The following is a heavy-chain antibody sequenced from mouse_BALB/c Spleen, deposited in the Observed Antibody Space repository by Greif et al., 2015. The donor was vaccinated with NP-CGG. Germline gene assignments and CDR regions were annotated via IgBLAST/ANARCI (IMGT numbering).Heavy chain of an antibody. CDR2: INPNNGGT. V-gene: IGHV1-18*01. Sequence: VQLKESGPELVKPGASVEISCKTSGYTFTEYTLHWVKQSHGKSLEWIGGINPNNGGTIYNQKFKDKATLTEDRSSSTANMELRSLTSEDSAVYYCVRKRYGNWYFDVWGAGTTVTVSS. CDR1: GYTFTEYT. J-gene: IGHJ1*01. CDR3: VRKRYGNWYFDV. D-gene: IGHD2-1*01.